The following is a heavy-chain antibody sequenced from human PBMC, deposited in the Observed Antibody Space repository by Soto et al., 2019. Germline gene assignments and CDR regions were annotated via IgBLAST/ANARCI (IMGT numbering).Heavy chain of an antibody. CDR1: GFTFSSYS. J-gene: IGHJ4*02. V-gene: IGHV3-21*01. CDR2: ISSSSSYI. Sequence: GGSLRLSCAASGFTFSSYSMNWVRQAPGKGLEWVSCISSSSSYIYYADSVKGRFTVSRDNAKKSLYLRMNSLRAEDTAVYYCARLSGSFLGDDGFVDYWGQGTLVTVSS. CDR3: ARLSGSFLGDDGFVDY. D-gene: IGHD3-3*01.